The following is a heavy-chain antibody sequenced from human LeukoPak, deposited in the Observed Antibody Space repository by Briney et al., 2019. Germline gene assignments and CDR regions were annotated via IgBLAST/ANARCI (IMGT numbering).Heavy chain of an antibody. CDR1: GFTFSNYA. CDR3: AKLPVAY. D-gene: IGHD5-18*01. V-gene: IGHV3-23*01. J-gene: IGHJ4*02. Sequence: GGSLRLSCAAPGFTFSNYAMTWVRQAPGKGLEWVSTISDSGVGTYYADSVKGRFTISRDNSKNTLYLQMNSLRAEDTAVYYCAKLPVAYWGQGTLVTVSS. CDR2: ISDSGVGT.